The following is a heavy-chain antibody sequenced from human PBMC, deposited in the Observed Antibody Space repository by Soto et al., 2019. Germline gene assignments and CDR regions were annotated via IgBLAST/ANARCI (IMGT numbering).Heavy chain of an antibody. D-gene: IGHD3-10*01. CDR3: ARDLEFRDGNISPLGY. Sequence: QVQLVQSGAEVKKPGSSVKISCKASGGTFSSHVFNWVRQAPGQGLEWMGGIMPIIGTANYAQKFQGRVTMTAEESTSTAYMGMSRLRSQDPALYYCARDLEFRDGNISPLGYWGQGTLVTVSS. CDR1: GGTFSSHV. J-gene: IGHJ4*02. V-gene: IGHV1-69*01. CDR2: IMPIIGTA.